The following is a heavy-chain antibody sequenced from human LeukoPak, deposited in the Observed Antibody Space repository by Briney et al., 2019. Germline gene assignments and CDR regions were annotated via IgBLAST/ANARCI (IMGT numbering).Heavy chain of an antibody. V-gene: IGHV3-11*01. Sequence: GGSLRLSCAASGFTSSDYYMSWIRQAPGKGLEWVSYISSSGSTIYYPDSVKGRFTISRDNAKNSLYLQMNSLRAEDTAVYYCARASLGYCSSTSCYLDAFDIWGQGTMVTVSS. CDR1: GFTSSDYY. CDR3: ARASLGYCSSTSCYLDAFDI. D-gene: IGHD2-2*01. J-gene: IGHJ3*02. CDR2: ISSSGSTI.